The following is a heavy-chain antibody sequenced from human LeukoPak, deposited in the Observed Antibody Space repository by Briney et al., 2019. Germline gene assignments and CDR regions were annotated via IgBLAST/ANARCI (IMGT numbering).Heavy chain of an antibody. V-gene: IGHV4-34*01. Sequence: PPETLSLTCAVYGGSFSGYYWSWIRQPPGKGLEWIGEINHSGSTNYNPSLKSRVTISVDTSKNQFSLKLSSVTAADTAVYYCARSSGWPPGFRYWGQGTLVTVSS. CDR1: GGSFSGYY. CDR3: ARSSGWPPGFRY. CDR2: INHSGST. D-gene: IGHD6-19*01. J-gene: IGHJ4*02.